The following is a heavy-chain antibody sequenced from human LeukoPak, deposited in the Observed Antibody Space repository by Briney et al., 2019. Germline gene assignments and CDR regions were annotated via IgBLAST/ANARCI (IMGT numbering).Heavy chain of an antibody. CDR1: GGSFSGFY. Sequence: SQTLSLTCAVYGGSFSGFYWSWIRQPPGKGLEWIGEINHSGSTNCNPSLKSRVTISVDTSKNQFSLKLSSVTAADTAVYYCARGVYYDFWRGSPGDFDYWGQGTLVTVSS. V-gene: IGHV4-34*01. J-gene: IGHJ4*02. D-gene: IGHD3-3*01. CDR2: INHSGST. CDR3: ARGVYYDFWRGSPGDFDY.